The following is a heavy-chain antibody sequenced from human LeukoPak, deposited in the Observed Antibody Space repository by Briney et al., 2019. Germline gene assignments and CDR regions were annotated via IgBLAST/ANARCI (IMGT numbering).Heavy chain of an antibody. CDR3: ARRLTQYDCFDP. V-gene: IGHV6-1*01. CDR1: GDSVSSNSVT. Sequence: SQTLSLTCAISGDSVSSNSVTWNWIRQSPSGGLEWLGRTYYRSTWYNDYAVSVRGRITVNPDTSKNQFSLHLNSVTPEDTAVYCCARRLTQYDCFDPWGQGTLVTVSS. D-gene: IGHD2-2*01. CDR2: TYYRSTWYN. J-gene: IGHJ5*02.